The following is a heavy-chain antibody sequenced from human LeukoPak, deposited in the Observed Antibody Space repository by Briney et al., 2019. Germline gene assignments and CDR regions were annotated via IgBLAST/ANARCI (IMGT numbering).Heavy chain of an antibody. CDR2: IWYDGSNK. V-gene: IGHV3-33*01. J-gene: IGHJ4*02. Sequence: PGGSLRLSCAASGFTFSSYGMHWVRQAPGKGLEWVAVIWYDGSNKYYADSVKGRFTIPRDNSKNTLYLQMNSLRAEDTAVYYCARMVRGVSYYFDYWGQGTLVTVSS. CDR3: ARMVRGVSYYFDY. CDR1: GFTFSSYG. D-gene: IGHD3-10*01.